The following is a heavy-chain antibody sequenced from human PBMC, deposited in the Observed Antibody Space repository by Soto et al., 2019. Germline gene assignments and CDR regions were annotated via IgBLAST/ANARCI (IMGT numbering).Heavy chain of an antibody. CDR1: GFTFSSNY. CDR3: ARAGSSGYYYYYGMDV. J-gene: IGHJ6*02. V-gene: IGHV3-53*01. D-gene: IGHD3-22*01. CDR2: IYSGGST. Sequence: XGSLRLSWAASGFTFSSNYMSWVRQTPGNGLEWVSVIYSGGSTYYADSVKGRFTISRDNSKNTLYLQMNSLRAEDTAVYYCARAGSSGYYYYYGMDVWGQGTTCTVSS.